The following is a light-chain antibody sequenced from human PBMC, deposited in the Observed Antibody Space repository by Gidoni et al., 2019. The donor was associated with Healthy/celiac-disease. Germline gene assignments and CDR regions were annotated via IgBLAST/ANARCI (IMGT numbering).Light chain of an antibody. CDR1: QRVSSN. CDR3: QQYNTWPPPPT. Sequence: EIVMTQSPATLSVSPGERATLSCRASQRVSSNFAWYQQKPGQAPRLLLFGASTRATGIPARFSVSGSGTEFTLTISSLQSEAFAVYFCQQYNTWPPPPTFGGGTKVEIK. J-gene: IGKJ4*01. V-gene: IGKV3-15*01. CDR2: GAS.